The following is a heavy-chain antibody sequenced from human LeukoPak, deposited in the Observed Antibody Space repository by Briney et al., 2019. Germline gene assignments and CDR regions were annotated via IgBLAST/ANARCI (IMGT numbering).Heavy chain of an antibody. J-gene: IGHJ4*02. CDR2: ISGSGGST. V-gene: IGHV3-23*01. CDR3: AKLGGLLWFGELSPFDY. D-gene: IGHD3-10*01. CDR1: GFTFSSYA. Sequence: GGSLRLSCAASGFTFSSYAMSWVRQAPGKGLEWVSAISGSGGSTYYADSVKGRFTISRDNSKNTLYLQMNSLRAEDTAVYYCAKLGGLLWFGELSPFDYWGQGTLDTVSS.